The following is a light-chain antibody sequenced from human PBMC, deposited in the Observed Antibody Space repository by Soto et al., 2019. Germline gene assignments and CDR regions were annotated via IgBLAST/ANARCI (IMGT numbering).Light chain of an antibody. J-gene: IGKJ4*01. CDR2: GTS. CDR1: QSVSTN. Sequence: EIVMTQSPATLSVSPGERATLSCRASQSVSTNLAWYQQKPGQAPRLLIYGTSTRASGNPARFSGGGSGTEFTLTISSLQSEDFAVYYCQQYNNWLLTFGGGAKVEIK. CDR3: QQYNNWLLT. V-gene: IGKV3-15*01.